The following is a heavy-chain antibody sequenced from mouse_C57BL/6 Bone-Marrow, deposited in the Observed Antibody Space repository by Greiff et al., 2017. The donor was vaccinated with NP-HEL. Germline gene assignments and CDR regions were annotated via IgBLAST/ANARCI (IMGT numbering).Heavy chain of an antibody. Sequence: EVQRVESGGDLVKPGGSLKLSCAASGFTFSSYGMSWVRQTPDKRLEWVATISSGGSYTYYPDSVQGRFPISSDNAKNTLYLQMSSLKSEDTAMYYCASRYSSWFAYWGQGTLVTVSA. J-gene: IGHJ3*01. CDR2: ISSGGSYT. V-gene: IGHV5-6*01. CDR1: GFTFSSYG. D-gene: IGHD2-12*01. CDR3: ASRYSSWFAY.